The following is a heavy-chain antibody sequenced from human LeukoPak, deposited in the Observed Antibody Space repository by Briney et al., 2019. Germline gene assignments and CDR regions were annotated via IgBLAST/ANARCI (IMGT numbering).Heavy chain of an antibody. CDR1: GGSIRSYY. V-gene: IGHV4-59*08. CDR3: VSGSYYFDY. Sequence: KSSETLSLTCTVSGGSIRSYYWSWIRQPPGKGLEWIGYIYYSGSTKYNPSLKSRATVSVDTSKNQFSLKLNSVTAADTAVYYCVSGSYYFDYWGQGTLVTVSS. D-gene: IGHD1-26*01. J-gene: IGHJ4*02. CDR2: IYYSGST.